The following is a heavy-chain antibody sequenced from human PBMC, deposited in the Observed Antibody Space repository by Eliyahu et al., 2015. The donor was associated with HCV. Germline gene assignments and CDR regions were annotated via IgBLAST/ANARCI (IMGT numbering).Heavy chain of an antibody. CDR1: GFTFSXYS. V-gene: IGHV3-48*01. J-gene: IGHJ6*02. Sequence: EVQLVESGGGLVQPGGSLRLSCAASGFTFSXYSMNWVRQAPGKGXEWVSYISSSSSTIYYADSVKGRFTISRNNAKNSLYLQMNSLRAEDTAVYYCAREGRTAMVTEFAYYYYYGMDVWGQGTTVTVSS. CDR2: ISSSSSTI. D-gene: IGHD5-18*01. CDR3: AREGRTAMVTEFAYYYYYGMDV.